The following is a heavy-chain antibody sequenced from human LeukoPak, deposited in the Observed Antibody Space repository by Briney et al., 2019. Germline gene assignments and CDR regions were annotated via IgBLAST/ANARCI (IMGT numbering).Heavy chain of an antibody. CDR3: VLGTSGLDY. Sequence: SETLSLTCTVSGGSISSSSYYWGWIRQPPGKGLEWIGSIYYSGSTYYNPSLKSRVTISVDTSKNQFSLKLSSVTAADTAVYYCVLGTSGLDYWGQGALVTVSS. J-gene: IGHJ4*02. D-gene: IGHD7-27*01. V-gene: IGHV4-39*01. CDR1: GGSISSSSYY. CDR2: IYYSGST.